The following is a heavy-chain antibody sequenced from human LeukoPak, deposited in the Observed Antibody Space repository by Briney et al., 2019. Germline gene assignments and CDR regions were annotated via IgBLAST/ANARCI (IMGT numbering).Heavy chain of an antibody. CDR2: INTDGYST. CDR3: VRGDYYYMDV. J-gene: IGHJ6*03. V-gene: IGHV3-74*01. CDR1: GFTFNNYW. Sequence: QPGGSLRLSCAASGFTFNNYWMHWVRQAPGKGLVWVSRINTDGYSTIYADSVKGRFTISRDNAKNTLSLQMSSLRPEDTAVYYCVRGDYYYMDVWGKGTTVTVSS.